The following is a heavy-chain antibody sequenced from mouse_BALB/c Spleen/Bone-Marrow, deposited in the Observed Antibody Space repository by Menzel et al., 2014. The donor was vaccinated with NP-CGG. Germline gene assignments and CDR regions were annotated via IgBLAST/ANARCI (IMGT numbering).Heavy chain of an antibody. Sequence: EVKLVESGGGLVKPGGSLKPSCAASGFTFSDYYMYWVRQTPEKRLEWVATISDGGSYTYYPDSVKGRFTISRDNAKNNLYLQMSSLKSEDTAMYYCANYYGSTWFAYWGQGTLVTVSA. D-gene: IGHD1-1*01. CDR2: ISDGGSYT. V-gene: IGHV5-4*02. J-gene: IGHJ3*01. CDR1: GFTFSDYY. CDR3: ANYYGSTWFAY.